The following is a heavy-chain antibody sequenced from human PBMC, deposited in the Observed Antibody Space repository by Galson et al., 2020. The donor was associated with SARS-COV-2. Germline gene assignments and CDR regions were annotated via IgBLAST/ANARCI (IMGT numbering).Heavy chain of an antibody. Sequence: ASVKVSCKASGYTFTSYAMHWVRQAPGQRLEWMGWINAGNGNTKYSQKFQGRVTITRDTSASTAYMELSSLRSEDTAVYYCAKGPYCSSTSCYIVSAFDIWGQGTMVTVSS. CDR1: GYTFTSYA. J-gene: IGHJ3*02. CDR2: INAGNGNT. CDR3: AKGPYCSSTSCYIVSAFDI. V-gene: IGHV1-3*01. D-gene: IGHD2-2*02.